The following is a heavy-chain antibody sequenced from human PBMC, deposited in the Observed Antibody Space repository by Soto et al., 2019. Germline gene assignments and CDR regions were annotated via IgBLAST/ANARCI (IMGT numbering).Heavy chain of an antibody. J-gene: IGHJ3*02. CDR1: GFTFSSYG. CDR3: XXXXXXXXXXXXXXXXXAXDI. V-gene: IGHV3-30*03. Sequence: QVQLVESGGGVVQPGRSLRLSCAASGFTFSSYGMHWVRQXPXKGXXXXXXXXXDGSNKYYADXVKGRFTIXRDNSKNTXXXXXXXXXXXXXXXXXXXXXXXXXXXXXXXXXXXAXDIWGQGTMVTVSS. CDR2: XXXDGSNK.